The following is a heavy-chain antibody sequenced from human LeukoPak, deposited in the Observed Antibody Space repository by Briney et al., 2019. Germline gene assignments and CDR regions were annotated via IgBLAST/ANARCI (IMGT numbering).Heavy chain of an antibody. CDR3: ATPPSTVPRGKFDY. V-gene: IGHV3-74*03. Sequence: PGGSLRLSCAASGFSFSSYWMHWVRQAPGKGLVWVARISPDGSSALSADSVRGRFTISRDNAKNSLYLQMNSLRAVDTAVYYCATPPSTVPRGKFDYWGQGTLVTVSS. CDR2: ISPDGSSA. J-gene: IGHJ4*02. D-gene: IGHD4-17*01. CDR1: GFSFSSYW.